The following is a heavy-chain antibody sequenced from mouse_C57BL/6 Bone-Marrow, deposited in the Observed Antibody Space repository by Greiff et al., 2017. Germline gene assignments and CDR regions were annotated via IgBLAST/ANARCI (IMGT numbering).Heavy chain of an antibody. J-gene: IGHJ1*03. V-gene: IGHV1-82*01. D-gene: IGHD1-1*01. CDR2: IYPGDGDT. CDR3: ARSGGYGSSSSYWYFDV. Sequence: QVQLQQSGPELVKPGASVKISCKASGYAFSSSWMNWVKQRPGKGLEWIGRIYPGDGDTNYNGKFKGKATLTADKSSSTAYMQLSSLTSEDSAVYFGARSGGYGSSSSYWYFDVWGTGTTVTVSS. CDR1: GYAFSSSW.